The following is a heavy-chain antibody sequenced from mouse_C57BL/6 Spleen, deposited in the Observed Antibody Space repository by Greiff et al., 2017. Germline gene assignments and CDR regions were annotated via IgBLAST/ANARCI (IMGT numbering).Heavy chain of an antibody. CDR2: IHPNSGST. Sequence: QVQLQQPGAELVKPGASVKLSCKASGYTFTSYWMHWVKQRPGQGLEWIGMIHPNSGSTNYNEKFKSKATLTVDKSSSTAYMQLSSLTSEDSAVYYCARDPYYYGSLFDYWGQGTTLTVSS. CDR1: GYTFTSYW. J-gene: IGHJ2*01. D-gene: IGHD1-1*01. V-gene: IGHV1-64*01. CDR3: ARDPYYYGSLFDY.